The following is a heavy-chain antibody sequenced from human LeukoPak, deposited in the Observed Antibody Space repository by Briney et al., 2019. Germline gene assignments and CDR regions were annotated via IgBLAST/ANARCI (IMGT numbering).Heavy chain of an antibody. CDR1: GFTFSSYS. Sequence: GGSLRLSCAASGFTFSSYSMNWVRQAPGKGLEWVSYISSSSSTIYYADSVKGRFTISRDNAKNSLYLQMNSLRAEDTAVYYCARDRGSSGWYGYYYYYMDVWGKGTTVTVSS. J-gene: IGHJ6*03. V-gene: IGHV3-48*04. CDR3: ARDRGSSGWYGYYYYYMDV. CDR2: ISSSSSTI. D-gene: IGHD6-19*01.